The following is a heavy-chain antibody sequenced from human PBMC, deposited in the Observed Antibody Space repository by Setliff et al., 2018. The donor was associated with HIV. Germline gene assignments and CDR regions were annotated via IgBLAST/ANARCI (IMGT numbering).Heavy chain of an antibody. J-gene: IGHJ5*02. Sequence: SVKVSCKASGGAFTNSAFSWVRQAPGQGLEWMGRIIPVYGTTDYAPQFQGRVTMTADKSRSTVYVDLNNLRSDDTATYYCAPDFGDNWFDPWGQGTLVTVSS. CDR1: GGAFTNSA. V-gene: IGHV1-69*06. D-gene: IGHD4-17*01. CDR3: APDFGDNWFDP. CDR2: IIPVYGTT.